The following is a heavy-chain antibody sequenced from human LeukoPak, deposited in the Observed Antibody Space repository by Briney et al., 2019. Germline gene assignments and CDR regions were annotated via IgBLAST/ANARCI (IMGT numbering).Heavy chain of an antibody. V-gene: IGHV1-69*05. CDR1: GGTFSSYA. Sequence: SVKVSCKASGGTFSSYAISWVRQAPGQGLEWMGGIIPIFGTANYAQKFQGRVTMTTDTSTSTAYMELRSLRSDDTAVYYCARWRGLRYGSGAPTDYWGQGALVTVSS. D-gene: IGHD3-10*01. J-gene: IGHJ4*02. CDR2: IIPIFGTA. CDR3: ARWRGLRYGSGAPTDY.